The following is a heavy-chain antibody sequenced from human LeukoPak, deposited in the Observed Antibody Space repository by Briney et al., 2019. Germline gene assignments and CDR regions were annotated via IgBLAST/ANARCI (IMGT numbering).Heavy chain of an antibody. CDR1: GGSISSYY. CDR3: AKGQLGSYGDYLSHSYGMDV. Sequence: SETLSLTCTVSGGSISSYYWSWIRQPPGKGLEWIGYIYYSGSTNYNPSLKSRVTISVDTSKNQFSLKLSSVTAADTAVYYCAKGQLGSYGDYLSHSYGMDVWGQGTTVTVSS. J-gene: IGHJ6*02. D-gene: IGHD4-17*01. CDR2: IYYSGST. V-gene: IGHV4-59*01.